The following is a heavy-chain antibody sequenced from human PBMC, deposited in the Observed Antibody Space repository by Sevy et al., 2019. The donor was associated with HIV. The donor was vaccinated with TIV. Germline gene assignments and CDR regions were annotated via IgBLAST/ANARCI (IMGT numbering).Heavy chain of an antibody. D-gene: IGHD3-10*01. CDR2: ISSRRTYT. Sequence: GGSLRLSGEASGFIFSDFYMSWIRQAPGKGLEGISLISSRRTYTNYTNSVKGRFTISRDNAKNSLYLQMDSLRVEDTAVYYCAREIREFLSPTSFDLWGQGTLVTVSS. V-gene: IGHV3-11*06. CDR3: AREIREFLSPTSFDL. CDR1: GFIFSDFY. J-gene: IGHJ5*01.